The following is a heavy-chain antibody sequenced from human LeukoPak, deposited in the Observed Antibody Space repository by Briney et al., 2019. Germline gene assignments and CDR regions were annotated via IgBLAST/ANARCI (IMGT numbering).Heavy chain of an antibody. CDR3: ARRGAAAGYFDY. CDR2: IYPGDSDT. J-gene: IGHJ4*02. Sequence: GESLKISCQASGYSFFRYWIGWVRQMPGKGLEWMGIIYPGDSDTRYNPSFQGQVTISADRSVSTVYLQWSSLKASDTAMYYCARRGAAAGYFDYWGQGTLVTVSS. D-gene: IGHD6-13*01. CDR1: GYSFFRYW. V-gene: IGHV5-51*01.